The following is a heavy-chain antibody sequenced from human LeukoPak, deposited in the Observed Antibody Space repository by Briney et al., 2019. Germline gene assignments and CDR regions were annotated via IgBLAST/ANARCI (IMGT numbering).Heavy chain of an antibody. CDR1: GFTFSSCA. V-gene: IGHV3-33*08. Sequence: GGSLRLSCAASGFTFSSCAMSWVRQAPGKGLEWVAVIWYDGSNRYYADSVKGRFTISRDNSKKTLYLQMNSLRAEDTAVYYCARDPTAYYDSSGYYLNTIDYWGQGTLVTVSS. J-gene: IGHJ4*02. CDR3: ARDPTAYYDSSGYYLNTIDY. CDR2: IWYDGSNR. D-gene: IGHD3-22*01.